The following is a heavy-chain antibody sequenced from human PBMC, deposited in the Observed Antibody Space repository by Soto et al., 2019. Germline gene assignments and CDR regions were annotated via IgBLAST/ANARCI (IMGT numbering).Heavy chain of an antibody. Sequence: QVQLVESGGGVVQPGRSLRLSWAASGFTFSSYGMHWVRQAPGKGLEWVAVISYDGSNKYYADSVKGRFTISRDNSKNTLYLQMNSLRAEDTAVYYCAKDLDYWGQGTLVTVSS. CDR1: GFTFSSYG. CDR3: AKDLDY. J-gene: IGHJ4*02. V-gene: IGHV3-30*18. CDR2: ISYDGSNK.